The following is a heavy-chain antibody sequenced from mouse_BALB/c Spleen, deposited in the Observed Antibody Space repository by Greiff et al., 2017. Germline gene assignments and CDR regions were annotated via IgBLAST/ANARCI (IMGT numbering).Heavy chain of an antibody. CDR2: ISSGGST. Sequence: EVMLVESGGGLVKPGGSLKLSCAASGFTFSSYAMSWVRQTPEKRLEWVASISSGGSTYYPDSVKGRFTISRDNARNILYLQMSSLRSEDTAMYYCARDYYGTLYWYFDVWGAGTTVTVSS. V-gene: IGHV5-6-5*01. CDR1: GFTFSSYA. CDR3: ARDYYGTLYWYFDV. D-gene: IGHD1-1*01. J-gene: IGHJ1*01.